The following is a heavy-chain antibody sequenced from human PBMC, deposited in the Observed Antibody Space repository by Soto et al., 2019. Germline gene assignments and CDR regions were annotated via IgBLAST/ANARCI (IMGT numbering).Heavy chain of an antibody. CDR2: LYYSGST. CDR1: GGSISSSSYY. V-gene: IGHV4-39*01. J-gene: IGHJ4*02. CDR3: ARRNIVVVPAAILDYFDY. D-gene: IGHD2-2*01. Sequence: QLQLQESGPGLVKPSETLSLTCTVSGGSISSSSYYWGWIRQPPGKGLEWIGSLYYSGSTYYNPSLKSRVTISVDTSKNQFSLKLSSVTAADTAVYYCARRNIVVVPAAILDYFDYWGQGTLVTVSS.